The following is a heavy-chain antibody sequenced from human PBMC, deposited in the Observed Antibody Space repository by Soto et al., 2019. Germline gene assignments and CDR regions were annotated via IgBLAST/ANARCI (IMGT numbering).Heavy chain of an antibody. D-gene: IGHD5-12*01. J-gene: IGHJ4*02. V-gene: IGHV4-39*01. Sequence: SETLSLTCTVSGGSISSSSYYWGWIRQPPGKGLEWIGSIYYSGSTYYNPSLKSRVTISVDTSKNQFSLKLSSVTAADPAVYYCARLSIVATNDYWGQGTLVTVSS. CDR3: ARLSIVATNDY. CDR2: IYYSGST. CDR1: GGSISSSSYY.